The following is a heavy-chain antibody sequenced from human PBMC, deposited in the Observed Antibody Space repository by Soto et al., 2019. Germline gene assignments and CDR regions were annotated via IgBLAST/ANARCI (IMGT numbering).Heavy chain of an antibody. CDR3: ARSWGYLDY. CDR2: LYSGGDT. Sequence: GWSLRLSCASSGFIVISNYMSWVRQAPGKGLEWVSVLYSGGDTDYAVSVQGRFTISRDNSKNTLYLQMNSLRAEDTAVYYCARSWGYLDYWGQGTLVTVSS. D-gene: IGHD3-16*01. V-gene: IGHV3-53*01. CDR1: GFIVISNY. J-gene: IGHJ4*02.